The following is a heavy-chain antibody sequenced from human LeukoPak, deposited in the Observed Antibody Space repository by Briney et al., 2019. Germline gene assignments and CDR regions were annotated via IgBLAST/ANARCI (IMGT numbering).Heavy chain of an antibody. D-gene: IGHD3-10*01. V-gene: IGHV4-34*01. CDR1: GGSFSGYY. CDR2: INHSGST. Sequence: SETLSLTCAVYGGSFSGYYWSWIRQPPGKGLEWIGEINHSGSTNYNPSLKSRVTISVDTSKNQFSLKLSSVTAADTAVYYCARGQRGRFDPWGQGTLVTVSS. J-gene: IGHJ5*02. CDR3: ARGQRGRFDP.